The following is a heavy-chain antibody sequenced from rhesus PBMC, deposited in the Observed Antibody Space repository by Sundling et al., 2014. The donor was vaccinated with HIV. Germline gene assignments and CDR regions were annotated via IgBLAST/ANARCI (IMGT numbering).Heavy chain of an antibody. D-gene: IGHD3-9*01. CDR2: INGNSGST. Sequence: QVQLQESGPGLVKPSETLSLTYTVSGASISSYWWSWIRQPPGKGLEWIGEINGNSGSTNYNPSLKSRVTISRDTSKNQFSLKLSSVTAADTAVYYSALMISDFWGQGLRVTVSS. J-gene: IGHJ3*01. CDR1: GASISSYW. V-gene: IGHV4-80*01. CDR3: ALMISDF.